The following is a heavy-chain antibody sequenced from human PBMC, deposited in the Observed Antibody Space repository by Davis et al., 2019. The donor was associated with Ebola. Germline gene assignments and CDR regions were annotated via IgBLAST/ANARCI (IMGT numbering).Heavy chain of an antibody. CDR3: ARGVYGAFFDS. D-gene: IGHD4-17*01. J-gene: IGHJ4*02. CDR1: GGSISSSSYY. Sequence: PSETLSLTCTVSGGSISSSSYYWGWIRQPPGKGLEWIGSVHYSGSTYYNPSLKSRVTKSVDTSKNQFSLKLRSVTAADTAMYYCARGVYGAFFDSWGQGTLVTVSS. V-gene: IGHV4-39*01. CDR2: VHYSGST.